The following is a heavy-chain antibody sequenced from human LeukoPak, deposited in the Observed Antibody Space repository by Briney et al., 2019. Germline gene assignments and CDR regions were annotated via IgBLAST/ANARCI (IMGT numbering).Heavy chain of an antibody. CDR1: GGTFSSYA. J-gene: IGHJ6*02. CDR2: IIPILGIA. V-gene: IGHV1-69*04. D-gene: IGHD6-19*01. Sequence: ASVKVSCKASGGTFSSYAISWVRQAPGQGLEWMGRIIPILGIANYAQKFQGRVTITADKSTSTAYMELSSLRSEDTAVYYCARDLGVTKAVAGPSYYYGMDVWGQGTTVTVSS. CDR3: ARDLGVTKAVAGPSYYYGMDV.